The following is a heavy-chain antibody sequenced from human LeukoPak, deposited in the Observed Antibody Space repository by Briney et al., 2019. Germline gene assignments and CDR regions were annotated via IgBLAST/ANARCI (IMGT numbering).Heavy chain of an antibody. CDR3: AGGAQSDY. CDR2: ISSSGSPT. V-gene: IGHV3-48*03. D-gene: IGHD1-26*01. Sequence: GGSLRLSCAASGFTFSSYEMNWVRQAPGKGLEWVSYISSSGSPTYYADSVKGRFTISRDNAENSLYLQMNSLRAEDTALYYCAGGAQSDYWGHGTLVTVSS. CDR1: GFTFSSYE. J-gene: IGHJ4*01.